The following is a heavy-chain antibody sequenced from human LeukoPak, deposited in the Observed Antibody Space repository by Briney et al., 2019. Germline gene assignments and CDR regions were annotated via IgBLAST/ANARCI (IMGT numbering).Heavy chain of an antibody. CDR2: IIPIFGTA. V-gene: IGHV1-69*06. Sequence: SVKVSCKASGGTFSSYAISWVRQAPGQGLEWMGGIIPIFGTANYAQKFQGRVTITADKSTSTAYMELSSLRSEDTAVYYCARDLPRDFWSGYSHHYFDYWGQGTLVTVSS. CDR3: ARDLPRDFWSGYSHHYFDY. CDR1: GGTFSSYA. J-gene: IGHJ4*02. D-gene: IGHD3-3*01.